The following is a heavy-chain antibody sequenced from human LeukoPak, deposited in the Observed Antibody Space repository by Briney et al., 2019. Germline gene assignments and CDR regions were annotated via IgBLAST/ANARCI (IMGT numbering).Heavy chain of an antibody. CDR2: INHSGST. V-gene: IGHV4-34*01. CDR3: ARSNHFWSAFLDT. D-gene: IGHD3-3*02. J-gene: IGHJ4*02. Sequence: SETLSLTCAVYGGSFSGYYWSWIRQPPGKGLEWIGEINHSGSTNYNPSLKSRVTISVDTSKNQVSLRLTSVTAADTAVYFCARSNHFWSAFLDTWGRGTLVTVSS. CDR1: GGSFSGYY.